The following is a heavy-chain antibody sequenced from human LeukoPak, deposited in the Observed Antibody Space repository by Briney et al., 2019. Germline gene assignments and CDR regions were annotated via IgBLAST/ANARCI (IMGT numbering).Heavy chain of an antibody. D-gene: IGHD1-26*01. CDR1: GLKFSSYG. Sequence: GGSLRLSCAMSGLKFSSYGIHWVRQAPGKGLEWVAFIRYDGNKKDYADSVKGRFTISRDNAKNALYLQMTSLRAEDTAVYYCARGRGSLPFDYWGQGTLVTVSS. CDR3: ARGRGSLPFDY. J-gene: IGHJ4*02. V-gene: IGHV3-30*02. CDR2: IRYDGNKK.